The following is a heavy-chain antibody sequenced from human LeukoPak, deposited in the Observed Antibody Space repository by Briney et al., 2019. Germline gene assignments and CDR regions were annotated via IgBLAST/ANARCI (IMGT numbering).Heavy chain of an antibody. CDR3: ASAYYGHYGGY. J-gene: IGHJ4*02. CDR1: AFTPSSNY. V-gene: IGHV3-66*01. Sequence: GRSLRPSSEAAAFTPSSNYMSWVRQAPGNGLEWVSVIYPNGDAYYADSLKGRFTISRDTSKNTMYLQMNSLSAEDTAVYYCASAYYGHYGGYWGQGTLVTVSS. D-gene: IGHD4-17*01. CDR2: IYPNGDA.